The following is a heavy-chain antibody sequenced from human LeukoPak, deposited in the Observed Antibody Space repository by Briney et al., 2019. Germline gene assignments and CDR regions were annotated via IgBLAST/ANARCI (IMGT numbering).Heavy chain of an antibody. V-gene: IGHV3-53*01. D-gene: IGHD2-2*02. CDR1: GVTVSNIY. CDR3: ARDHLGGFCDSTSCHTNFYS. J-gene: IGHJ4*02. CDR2: FYTGGAA. Sequence: PGGSLRLSCAASGVTVSNIYMTWVRQAPGKGLEWVSVFYTGGAAYYADSVKGRFTISRDNSKNTLYLQMNSLRAEDTAVYFCARDHLGGFCDSTSCHTNFYSCGQGTLVTVSS.